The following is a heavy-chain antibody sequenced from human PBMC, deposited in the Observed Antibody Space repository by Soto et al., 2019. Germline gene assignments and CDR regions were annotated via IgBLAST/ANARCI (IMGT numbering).Heavy chain of an antibody. CDR3: AKGPKTYYYDSSGYGGDAFDI. CDR1: GFTVSSNY. Sequence: GGSLRLSCAASGFTVSSNYMSWVRQAPGKGLEWVSVIYSGGSTYYADSVKGRFTISRDNSKNTLYLQMNSLRAEDTAVYYCAKGPKTYYYDSSGYGGDAFDIWGQGTMVTVSS. CDR2: IYSGGST. D-gene: IGHD3-22*01. V-gene: IGHV3-66*01. J-gene: IGHJ3*02.